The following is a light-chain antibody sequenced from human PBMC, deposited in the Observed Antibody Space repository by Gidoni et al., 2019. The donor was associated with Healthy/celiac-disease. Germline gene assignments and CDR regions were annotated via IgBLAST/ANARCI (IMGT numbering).Light chain of an antibody. J-gene: IGLJ2*01. CDR2: EVS. V-gene: IGLV2-23*02. CDR3: CSYAGSSTLV. Sequence: SALPQPASVSGSPGQPITISCTGTSSDVGSYNLVSWYQQHPGNAPKLMIYEVSKRPSGVSNRFSGSKSGNTASLTISGLQAEDEADYYCCSYAGSSTLVFGGGTKLTVL. CDR1: SSDVGSYNL.